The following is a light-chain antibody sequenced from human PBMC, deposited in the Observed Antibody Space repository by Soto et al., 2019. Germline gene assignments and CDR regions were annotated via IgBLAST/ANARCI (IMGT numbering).Light chain of an antibody. CDR3: QQANSFPPA. CDR2: AAS. CDR1: QSISSW. V-gene: IGKV1-12*01. Sequence: DVQMTQSPSTQSESVGDRVTITCRASQSISSWLAWYQQKPGKAPKLLIYAASSLQSGVPSRFSGRGSGTDFTLTISSLQPEDFATYYCQQANSFPPAFGGGTKVDIK. J-gene: IGKJ4*01.